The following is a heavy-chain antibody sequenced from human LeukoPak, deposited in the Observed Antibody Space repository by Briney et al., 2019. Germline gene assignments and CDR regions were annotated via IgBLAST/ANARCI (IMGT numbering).Heavy chain of an antibody. Sequence: GGSLRLSWAASGFTFSSYAMHWVRQAPGKGLEWVAVISYDGSNKYYADSVKGRFTISRDNSKNTLYLQMNSLRAEDTAVYYCARPPRKWDSEDYFDYWGQGTLVTVSS. J-gene: IGHJ4*02. CDR1: GFTFSSYA. CDR3: ARPPRKWDSEDYFDY. D-gene: IGHD1-26*01. V-gene: IGHV3-30*01. CDR2: ISYDGSNK.